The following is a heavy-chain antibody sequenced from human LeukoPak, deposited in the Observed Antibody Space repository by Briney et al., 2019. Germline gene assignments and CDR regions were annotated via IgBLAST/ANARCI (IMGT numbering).Heavy chain of an antibody. J-gene: IGHJ3*02. D-gene: IGHD3-22*01. CDR2: ISKDGSNK. CDR3: TRDNYYDSSDKPLTAFDI. V-gene: IGHV3-30-3*01. CDR1: GFTFSRSA. Sequence: PGRSLRLSCAASGFTFSRSAMHWVRQAPGKGLELVALISKDGSNKYYADSVKGRFSISRDNSKNTLYLQMNSLRAEDTAVYYCTRDNYYDSSDKPLTAFDIWGQGTMVTVSS.